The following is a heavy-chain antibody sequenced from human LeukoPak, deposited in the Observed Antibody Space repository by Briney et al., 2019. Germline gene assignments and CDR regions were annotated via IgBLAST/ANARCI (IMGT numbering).Heavy chain of an antibody. CDR2: IYTSGST. CDR3: ARLAYTEWPKPDY. Sequence: SETLSLTCTVSVDSISSYYWSWIRQPPGKGLEWIGYIYTSGSTNYNPSLKSRVTISVDTSKNQFSLKLSSVTAADTAVYYCARLAYTEWPKPDYWGQGTLVTVSS. D-gene: IGHD3-3*01. V-gene: IGHV4-4*09. J-gene: IGHJ4*02. CDR1: VDSISSYY.